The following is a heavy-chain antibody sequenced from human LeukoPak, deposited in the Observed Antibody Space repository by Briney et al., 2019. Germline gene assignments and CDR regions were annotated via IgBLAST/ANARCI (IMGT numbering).Heavy chain of an antibody. CDR1: GFTFSSYA. V-gene: IGHV3-23*01. CDR3: ACVGVAHFRAFDI. CDR2: ISGSGGST. D-gene: IGHD2-21*01. J-gene: IGHJ3*02. Sequence: GGSLRLSCAASGFTFSSYAMSWVRQAPGKGLEWVSAISGSGGSTYYADSVKGRFTISRDNSKNTLYLQMNSLRAEDTAVYYCACVGVAHFRAFDIWGPGTMVTVSS.